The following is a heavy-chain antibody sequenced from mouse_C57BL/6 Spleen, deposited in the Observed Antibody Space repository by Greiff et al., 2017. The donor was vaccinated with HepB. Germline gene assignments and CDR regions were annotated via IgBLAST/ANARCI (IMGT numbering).Heavy chain of an antibody. Sequence: VQLQQSGAELVKPGASVKLSCKASGYTFTEYTIHWVKQRSGQGLEWVGWFYPGSGSIKYNEKFKDKGTLTADKSSSTVYMELNRLTSEDSAVYCCARHEEIRREDWFAYWGQGTLVTVSA. CDR1: GYTFTEYT. V-gene: IGHV1-62-2*01. J-gene: IGHJ3*01. D-gene: IGHD2-12*01. CDR3: ARHEEIRREDWFAY. CDR2: FYPGSGSI.